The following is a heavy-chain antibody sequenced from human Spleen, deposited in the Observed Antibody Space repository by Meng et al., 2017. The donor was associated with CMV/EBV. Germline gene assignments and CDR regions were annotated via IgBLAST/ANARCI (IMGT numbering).Heavy chain of an antibody. D-gene: IGHD1-26*01. CDR1: GYTLSDLS. CDR3: PPGVGGSKDY. V-gene: IGHV1-24*01. CDR2: FDPDDEKA. J-gene: IGHJ4*02. Sequence: QVHLVQSGAEVKKPGASVKVSCKVSGYTLSDLSVHWVRQAPGKGIEWMGNFDPDDEKASSPQRIRGGVTMTQEKPPNKPSLEWRGLGSGKPAVYSWPPGVGGSKDYWGREPWSPSPQ.